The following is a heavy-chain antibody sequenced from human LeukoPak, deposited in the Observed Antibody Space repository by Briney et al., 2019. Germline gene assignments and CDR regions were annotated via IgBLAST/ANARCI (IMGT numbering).Heavy chain of an antibody. V-gene: IGHV4-4*07. CDR2: IYTSGST. CDR3: ARVGYSSSPGRRVSWFDP. Sequence: SEALSLTCTVSGGSISSYYWSWIRQPVGKGLEWIGRIYTSGSTNYNPSLKSRVTMSVDTSKNQFSLKLSSVTAADTAVYYCARVGYSSSPGRRVSWFDPWGQGTLVTVSS. J-gene: IGHJ5*02. D-gene: IGHD6-6*01. CDR1: GGSISSYY.